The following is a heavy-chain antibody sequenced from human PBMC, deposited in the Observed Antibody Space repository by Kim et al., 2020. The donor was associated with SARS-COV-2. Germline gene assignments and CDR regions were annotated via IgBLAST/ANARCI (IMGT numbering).Heavy chain of an antibody. CDR2: IYYSGST. D-gene: IGHD6-13*01. CDR1: GGSISSYY. V-gene: IGHV4-59*08. Sequence: SETLSLTCTVSGGSISSYYWSWIRQPPGKGLEWIGYIYYSGSTNYNPSLKSRVTISVDTSKNQFSLKLSSVTAADTAVYYCARSKGRIAAAVFDYWGQGTLVTVSS. J-gene: IGHJ4*02. CDR3: ARSKGRIAAAVFDY.